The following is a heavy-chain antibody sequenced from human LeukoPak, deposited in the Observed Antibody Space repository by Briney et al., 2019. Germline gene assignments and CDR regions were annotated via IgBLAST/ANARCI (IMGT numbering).Heavy chain of an antibody. CDR1: GGAFSSYA. Sequence: SVKVSCKASGGAFSSYAISWVRQAPGQGFEWMGRIIPIFGTANYAQKFQGRVTITTDESTSTAYMELSSLRSEDTAVYYCARTPLTRSGGSCWFDPWGQGTLVTVSS. J-gene: IGHJ5*02. CDR3: ARTPLTRSGGSCWFDP. D-gene: IGHD2-15*01. V-gene: IGHV1-69*05. CDR2: IIPIFGTA.